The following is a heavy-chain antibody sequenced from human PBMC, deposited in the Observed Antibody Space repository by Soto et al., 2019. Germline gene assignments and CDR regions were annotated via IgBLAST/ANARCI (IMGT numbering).Heavy chain of an antibody. CDR1: GGSINSGDYY. CDR2: IFHSGST. D-gene: IGHD3-10*01. Sequence: TLSLTCTVSGGSINSGDYYWTWVRQPPGKGLEWIGNIFHSGSTYYTPSLQSRVTISLDTSKNHFSLKLSSVTPADTAVYYCARDRYYGSGTYYNFYSGMDVWGQGTTVTVYS. CDR3: ARDRYYGSGTYYNFYSGMDV. V-gene: IGHV4-30-4*01. J-gene: IGHJ6*02.